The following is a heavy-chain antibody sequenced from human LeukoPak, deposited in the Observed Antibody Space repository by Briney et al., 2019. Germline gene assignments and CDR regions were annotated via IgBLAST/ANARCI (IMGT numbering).Heavy chain of an antibody. J-gene: IGHJ4*02. Sequence: GGSLRLSCAASGFTFSNYWMQWVRQAPGKGPVWVARIKNDGSYTSYADSVKGRFTISRDDAKNTLYLQMSSLRAEDTAVYYCARDFDMGGTPGDDFDYWGRGTLVTVSS. D-gene: IGHD3-9*01. CDR2: IKNDGSYT. CDR3: ARDFDMGGTPGDDFDY. V-gene: IGHV3-74*01. CDR1: GFTFSNYW.